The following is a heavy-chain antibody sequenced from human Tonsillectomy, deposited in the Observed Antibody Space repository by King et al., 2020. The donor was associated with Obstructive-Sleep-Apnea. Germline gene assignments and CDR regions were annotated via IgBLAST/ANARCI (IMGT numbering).Heavy chain of an antibody. J-gene: IGHJ4*02. CDR3: AKDAALTGTVDY. V-gene: IGHV3-30*02. D-gene: IGHD1-20*01. CDR2: IRYDGNNK. CDR1: GFTFRSYG. Sequence: VQLVESGGGVVQPGRSLRLSCEASGFTFRSYGMHWVRQAPCKGLEWVSFIRYDGNNKYYAGSVKGRFTISRDNPKNTLYLQMDDLRTEDTAVYYCAKDAALTGTVDYWGQGILVTVSS.